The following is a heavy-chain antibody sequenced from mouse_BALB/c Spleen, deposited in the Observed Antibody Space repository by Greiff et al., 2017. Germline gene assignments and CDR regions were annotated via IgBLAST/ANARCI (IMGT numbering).Heavy chain of an antibody. D-gene: IGHD2-4*01. CDR3: ARAPYDYDYAMDY. CDR1: GFTFSDYY. V-gene: IGHV5-4*02. J-gene: IGHJ4*01. CDR2: ISDGGSYT. Sequence: VQLKESGGGLVKPGGSLKLSCAASGFTFSDYYMYWVRQTPEKRLEWVATISDGGSYTYYPDSVKGRFTISRDNAKNNLYLQMSSLKSEDTAMYYCARAPYDYDYAMDYWGQGTSVTVSS.